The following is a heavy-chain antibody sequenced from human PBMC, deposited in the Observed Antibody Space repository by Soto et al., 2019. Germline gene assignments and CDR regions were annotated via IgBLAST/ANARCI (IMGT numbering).Heavy chain of an antibody. CDR3: GCSGSYYNPLYGMDV. V-gene: IGHV4-4*07. Sequence: QVQLQESGPGLVKPSETLSLTCTVSGGSISSYYWSWIRQPAGKGLEWIGRIYTSGSTNYNPSLKSRVTMSVDTSKNQFSLKLSSVTAADTAVYYCGCSGSYYNPLYGMDVWGQGTTVTVSS. CDR2: IYTSGST. D-gene: IGHD3-10*02. CDR1: GGSISSYY. J-gene: IGHJ6*02.